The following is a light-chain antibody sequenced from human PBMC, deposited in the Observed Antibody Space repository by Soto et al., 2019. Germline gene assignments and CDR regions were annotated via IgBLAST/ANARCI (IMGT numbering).Light chain of an antibody. CDR1: QGISSY. CDR3: QQYFSYPLT. J-gene: IGKJ4*01. Sequence: AVPMTQSPSSLSASTGDRVTITCRASQGISSYLAWYQQKPGKAPKLLIYDASRLESRVPSRFSGSGSGTEFTLTISSLQPDDFAAYYCQQYFSYPLTFGGGTKVDIK. V-gene: IGKV1-8*01. CDR2: DAS.